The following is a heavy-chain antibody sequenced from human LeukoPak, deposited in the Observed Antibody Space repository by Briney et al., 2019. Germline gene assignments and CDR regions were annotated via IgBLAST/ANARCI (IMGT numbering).Heavy chain of an antibody. D-gene: IGHD1-26*01. CDR1: GGSISNYY. CDR3: ARDSGKGDTAHMDV. CDR2: VYTSGST. V-gene: IGHV4-4*07. J-gene: IGHJ6*03. Sequence: KPSETLSLTCTVSGGSISNYYWSWIRQPAVKGLEWIGHVYTSGSTNYNPSLKSRVTMSVDTSKNQFSLRLSSVTAADTAVYYCARDSGKGDTAHMDVWGKGTTVTVSS.